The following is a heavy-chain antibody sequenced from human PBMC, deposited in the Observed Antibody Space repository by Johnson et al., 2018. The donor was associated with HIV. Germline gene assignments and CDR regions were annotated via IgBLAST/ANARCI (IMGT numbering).Heavy chain of an antibody. V-gene: IGHV3-7*03. CDR2: IKQDGSEK. D-gene: IGHD1-1*01. Sequence: EVQSVESGGGLVQPGGSLRLSCAASGFTFSSYGMHWVRQAPGKALEWVANIKQDGSEKYYVDSVKGRFTISRDNGKNSLSLQMNSLRVEDTAVYYCARRSGYAFDIWGQGTMVTVSS. CDR3: ARRSGYAFDI. J-gene: IGHJ3*02. CDR1: GFTFSSYG.